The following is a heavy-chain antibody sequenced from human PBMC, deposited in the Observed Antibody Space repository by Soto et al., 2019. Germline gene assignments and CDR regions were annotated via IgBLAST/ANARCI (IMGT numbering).Heavy chain of an antibody. J-gene: IGHJ4*02. CDR2: ISSSSSNI. D-gene: IGHD3-16*01. CDR3: ASDRSLGSNWYYYLES. CDR1: GFTFSSRA. Sequence: DVQLVESGGGLVQPGGSLRLSCTASGFTFSSRAMNWVRQFPGRGLEWVSYISSSSSNIDYADSVKGRFTVSRDNAKNSLYLQMNTLRDEDTAVYYCASDRSLGSNWYYYLESWGQGTLATVSS. V-gene: IGHV3-48*02.